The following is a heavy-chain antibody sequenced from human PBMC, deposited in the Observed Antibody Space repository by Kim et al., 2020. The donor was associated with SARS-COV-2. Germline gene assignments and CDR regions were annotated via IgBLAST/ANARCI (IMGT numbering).Heavy chain of an antibody. CDR3: AKVSSSDYADSYYNYYYGMDV. J-gene: IGHJ6*02. CDR1: GFTFSSYG. Sequence: GGSLRLSCAASGFTFSSYGMHWVRQAPGKGLEWVAVISYDGSNKYYADSVKGRFTISRDNSKNTLYLQMNSLRAEDTAVYYCAKVSSSDYADSYYNYYYGMDVWGQGTTVTVSS. V-gene: IGHV3-30*18. D-gene: IGHD4-17*01. CDR2: ISYDGSNK.